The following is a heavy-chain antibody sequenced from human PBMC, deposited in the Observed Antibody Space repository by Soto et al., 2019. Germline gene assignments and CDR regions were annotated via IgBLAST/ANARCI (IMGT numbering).Heavy chain of an antibody. Sequence: PSETLSLTCTVSGGSISSGGYYWSWIRQHPGKGLEWIGYIYYSGSTYYNPSLKSRVTISVDTSKNQFSLKLSSVTAADTAVYYCAREISVLRFLEWPTPGYWFDPWGQGTLVTVSS. CDR2: IYYSGST. D-gene: IGHD3-3*01. CDR3: AREISVLRFLEWPTPGYWFDP. J-gene: IGHJ5*02. CDR1: GGSISSGGYY. V-gene: IGHV4-31*03.